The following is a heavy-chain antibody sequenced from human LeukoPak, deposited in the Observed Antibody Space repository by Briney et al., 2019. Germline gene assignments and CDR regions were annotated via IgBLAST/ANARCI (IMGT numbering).Heavy chain of an antibody. V-gene: IGHV4-38-2*02. J-gene: IGHJ4*02. CDR1: GYSISSGYY. D-gene: IGHD3-9*01. CDR3: AREASLRVFWF. Sequence: SETLSLTCTVSGYSISSGYYWGWIRRPPGKGLEWIGSIYHSGSTYYNPSLKSRVTISVDTSKNQFSLKLSSVTAADTAVYYRAREASLRVFWFWGQGTLVTVSS. CDR2: IYHSGST.